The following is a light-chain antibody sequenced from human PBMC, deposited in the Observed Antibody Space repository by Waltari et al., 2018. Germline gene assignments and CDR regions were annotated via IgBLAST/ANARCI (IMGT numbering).Light chain of an antibody. V-gene: IGLV3-25*03. Sequence: SGDALPKQYAFWYRQKPGQAPALVIYKDNKRPSGISERLSGSSSGTTVTLTISGVQAEDEADYYCQSTESSGTYVVFGGGTKLTVL. J-gene: IGLJ2*01. CDR1: ALPKQY. CDR2: KDN. CDR3: QSTESSGTYVV.